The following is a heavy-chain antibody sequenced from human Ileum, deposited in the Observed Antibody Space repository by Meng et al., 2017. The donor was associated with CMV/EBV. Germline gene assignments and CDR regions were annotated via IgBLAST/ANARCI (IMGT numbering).Heavy chain of an antibody. CDR3: ARTNNADY. V-gene: IGHV3-74*01. CDR2: ISFDGSST. CDR1: GFTLSNYW. D-gene: IGHD1-14*01. J-gene: IGHJ4*02. Sequence: EVQLVGCGGGLVPAGGSLRRSCAASGFTLSNYWMQWVRQAPGKGLVWVASISFDGSSTNYADSVKGRFTMSRDNAKNTMYLQMNSVRVDDTAMYYCARTNNADYWGQGTLVTVSS.